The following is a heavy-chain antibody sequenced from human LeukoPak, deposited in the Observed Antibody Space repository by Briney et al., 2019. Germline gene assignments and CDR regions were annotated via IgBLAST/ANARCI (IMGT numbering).Heavy chain of an antibody. Sequence: ASVKVSCKASGGTFSSNAISWVRQAPGQGLEWMGRIIPIFGIANYAQKFQGRVTITADKSTSTADMELSSLRSEDTAVYYCAAGVDVLVPDGGWFDPWGQGTLVTVSS. V-gene: IGHV1-69*04. CDR2: IIPIFGIA. D-gene: IGHD2-2*01. CDR1: GGTFSSNA. CDR3: AAGVDVLVPDGGWFDP. J-gene: IGHJ5*02.